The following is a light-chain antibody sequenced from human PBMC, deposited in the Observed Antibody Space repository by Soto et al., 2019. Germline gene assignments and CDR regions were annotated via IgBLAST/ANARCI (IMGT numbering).Light chain of an antibody. CDR3: QQRRNWLT. Sequence: EIVLTQSPATLSLSPGERATLSCRASQSVRNFLAWYQQKPGQAPRLLIYDASNRATGIPARFSGSGSWTDFTLTISSLEPEDFAFYYCQQRRNWLTFGGGTKLEIK. CDR2: DAS. J-gene: IGKJ4*01. V-gene: IGKV3-11*01. CDR1: QSVRNF.